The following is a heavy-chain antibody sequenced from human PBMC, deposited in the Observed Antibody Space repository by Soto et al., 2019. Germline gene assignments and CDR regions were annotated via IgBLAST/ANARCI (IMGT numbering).Heavy chain of an antibody. CDR3: ARRGGYDRYYYYYGMDV. Sequence: PSETLSLTCTVSGGSTSSSSYYWGWIRQPPGKGLEWIGSIYYSGSTYYNPSLKSRVTISVDTSKNQFSLKLSSVTAADTAVYYCARRGGYDRYYYYYGMDVWGQGTTVTVSS. CDR2: IYYSGST. V-gene: IGHV4-39*01. CDR1: GGSTSSSSYY. J-gene: IGHJ6*02. D-gene: IGHD5-12*01.